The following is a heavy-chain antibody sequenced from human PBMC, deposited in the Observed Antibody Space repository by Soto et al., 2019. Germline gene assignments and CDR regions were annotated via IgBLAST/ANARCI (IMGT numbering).Heavy chain of an antibody. CDR3: AKRGPAPGDSIDY. J-gene: IGHJ4*02. CDR2: ISGSGGST. CDR1: GFIFSSYA. Sequence: PGGSLRLSCAASGFIFSSYAMSWVRQAPGKGLEWVSVISGSGGSTYYADSVKGRFAISRDNSKNTLYLQMNSLRAEDTAVYYCAKRGPAPGDSIDYWGQGSLVTLSS. V-gene: IGHV3-23*01. D-gene: IGHD4-17*01.